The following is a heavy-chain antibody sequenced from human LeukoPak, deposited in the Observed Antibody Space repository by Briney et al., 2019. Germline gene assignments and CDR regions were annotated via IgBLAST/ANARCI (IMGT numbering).Heavy chain of an antibody. CDR3: ARATSGYYGPYYFDY. D-gene: IGHD3-3*01. CDR1: GFTFSSYA. Sequence: PGGSLRLSCAASGFTFSSYAMHWVRQAPGKGLEWVAVISYDGSNKYYADSVKGRFTISRDNSKNTPYLQMNSLRAEDTAVYYCARATSGYYGPYYFDYWGQGTLVTVSS. V-gene: IGHV3-30-3*01. J-gene: IGHJ4*02. CDR2: ISYDGSNK.